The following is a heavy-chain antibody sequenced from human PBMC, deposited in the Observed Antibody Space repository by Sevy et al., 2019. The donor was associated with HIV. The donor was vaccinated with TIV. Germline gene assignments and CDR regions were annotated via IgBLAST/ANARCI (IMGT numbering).Heavy chain of an antibody. Sequence: GGSLRLSCAASGFTFSSYWMSWVRQAPGKGLEWVATMKEDGSEKSYVDSVKGRFTISRDNAKNSLYLQMKCLRVDDTALYYCVREGLGGFSYSLDCWGQGTLVTVSS. CDR1: GFTFSSYW. CDR2: MKEDGSEK. CDR3: VREGLGGFSYSLDC. D-gene: IGHD5-18*01. V-gene: IGHV3-7*01. J-gene: IGHJ4*02.